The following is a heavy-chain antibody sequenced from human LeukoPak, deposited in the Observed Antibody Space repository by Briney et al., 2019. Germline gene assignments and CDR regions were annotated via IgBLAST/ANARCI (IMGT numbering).Heavy chain of an antibody. V-gene: IGHV3-23*01. CDR2: ISGSGSGT. CDR3: AKPQGYYYYYGMDV. CDR1: GVTFNSYV. Sequence: GGSLRLSCEASGVTFNSYVMSWVRQAPGKGPEWVSGISGSGSGTYYADSVKGRFAISRDNSKNTLYLQMNSLRVEDTAVYYCAKPQGYYYYYGMDVWGQGTTVTVSS. J-gene: IGHJ6*02.